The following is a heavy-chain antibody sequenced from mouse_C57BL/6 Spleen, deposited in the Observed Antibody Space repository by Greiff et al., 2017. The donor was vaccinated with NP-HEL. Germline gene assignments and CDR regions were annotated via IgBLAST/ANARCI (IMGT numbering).Heavy chain of an antibody. J-gene: IGHJ2*01. CDR1: GYAFSSSW. Sequence: QVQLKQSGPELVKPGASVKISCKASGYAFSSSWMNWVKQRPGKGLEWIGRIYPGDGDTNYNGKFKGKATLTADKSSSTAYMQLSSLTSEDSAVYYCARRTVRIRGDFDYWGQGTTLTVSS. V-gene: IGHV1-82*01. CDR2: IYPGDGDT. CDR3: ARRTVRIRGDFDY. D-gene: IGHD1-1*01.